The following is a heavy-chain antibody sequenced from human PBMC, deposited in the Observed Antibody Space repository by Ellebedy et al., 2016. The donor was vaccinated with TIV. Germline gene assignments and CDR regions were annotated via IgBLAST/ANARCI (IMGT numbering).Heavy chain of an antibody. CDR1: GDTLTALS. V-gene: IGHV1-24*01. CDR2: FDPDEGET. D-gene: IGHD5-18*01. CDR3: TTSDTSKDLYAYYHAMDV. J-gene: IGHJ6*02. Sequence: AASVKVSCKVSGDTLTALSIHRVRQPPGKGLEWKGGFDPDEGETLYAQKFQGRVNMSEDTSTDTAYMELSSLRSEDTAVYSCTTSDTSKDLYAYYHAMDVWGQGTTVTVSS.